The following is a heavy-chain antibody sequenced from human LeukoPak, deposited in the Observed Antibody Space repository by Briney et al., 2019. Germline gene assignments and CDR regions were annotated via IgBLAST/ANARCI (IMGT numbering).Heavy chain of an antibody. V-gene: IGHV4-34*01. CDR1: GGSFSGYY. CDR3: ARRGYCSSTSCLDY. D-gene: IGHD2-2*01. CDR2: INHSGST. J-gene: IGHJ4*02. Sequence: SETLSLTCAVYGGSFSGYYWSWLRQPPGKGLEWIGEINHSGSTNYNPSLKSRVTISVDTSKNQFSLKLSSVTAADTAVYYCARRGYCSSTSCLDYWGQGTLVTVSS.